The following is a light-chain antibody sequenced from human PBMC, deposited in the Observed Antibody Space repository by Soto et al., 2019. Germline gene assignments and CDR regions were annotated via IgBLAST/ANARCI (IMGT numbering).Light chain of an antibody. V-gene: IGLV2-14*01. CDR3: SSYTSSSTLEV. J-gene: IGLJ1*01. CDR2: EVT. Sequence: QSALTQPASVSGSAGQSITISCTGTSSDVGGYNFVSWYQQHPGKAPKLMIYEVTFRPSGVSYRFSGSKSGNTASLTISGLQAEDAADYYCSSYTSSSTLEVFGTGTKVTVL. CDR1: SSDVGGYNF.